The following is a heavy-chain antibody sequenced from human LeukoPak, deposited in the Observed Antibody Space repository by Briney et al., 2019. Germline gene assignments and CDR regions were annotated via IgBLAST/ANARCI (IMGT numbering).Heavy chain of an antibody. CDR3: ARDSWSLDY. D-gene: IGHD6-13*01. J-gene: IGHJ4*02. CDR2: IWYDGSNK. CDR1: GFTFSSYG. V-gene: IGHV3-33*01. Sequence: GGSPRLSCAASGFTFSSYGMHRVRQAPGKGLEWVAVIWYDGSNKYYADSVKGRFTISRDNSKNTLYLQMNSLRAEDTAVYYCARDSWSLDYWGQGTLVTVSS.